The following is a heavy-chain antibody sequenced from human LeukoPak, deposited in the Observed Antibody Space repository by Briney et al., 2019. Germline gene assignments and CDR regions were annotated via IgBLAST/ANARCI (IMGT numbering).Heavy chain of an antibody. CDR2: ISGSGGST. CDR3: AKLITMVRGVDYYYMDV. D-gene: IGHD3-10*01. CDR1: GFTFSSYG. Sequence: GGSLRLSCAASGFTFSSYGMHWVRQAPGKGLEWVSAISGSGGSTYYADSVKGRFTISRDNSKNTLYLQMNSLRAEDTAVYYCAKLITMVRGVDYYYMDVWGKGTTVTVSS. V-gene: IGHV3-23*01. J-gene: IGHJ6*03.